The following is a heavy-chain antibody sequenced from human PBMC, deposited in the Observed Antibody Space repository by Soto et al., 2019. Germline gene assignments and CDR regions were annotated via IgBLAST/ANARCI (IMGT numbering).Heavy chain of an antibody. CDR1: GYTFTSYG. CDR3: ARDQFTLPYCSGGSCYPTTSYYYYYGMDV. CDR2: ISAYNGNT. Sequence: GASVKVSCKASGYTFTSYGISWVRQAPGQGLEWMGWISAYNGNTNYAQKLQGRVTMTTDTSTSTAYMELRSLRSDDTAVYYCARDQFTLPYCSGGSCYPTTSYYYYYGMDVWGQGTTVTVSS. V-gene: IGHV1-18*04. D-gene: IGHD2-15*01. J-gene: IGHJ6*02.